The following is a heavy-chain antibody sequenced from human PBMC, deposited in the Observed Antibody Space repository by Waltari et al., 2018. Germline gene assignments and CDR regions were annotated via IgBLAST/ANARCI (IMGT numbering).Heavy chain of an antibody. CDR1: GGSISSYY. J-gene: IGHJ3*02. CDR2: IYTSGST. D-gene: IGHD2-2*01. Sequence: QVQLQESGPGLVKPSETLSLTCTVSGGSISSYYWSWIRQPAGKGLEWIGRIYTSGSTNSTPSLKSRVTMSVDTSKNQFALKLSSVTAADTAVYYCARILLCSSTSCSTRGAFDIWGQGTMVTVSS. CDR3: ARILLCSSTSCSTRGAFDI. V-gene: IGHV4-4*07.